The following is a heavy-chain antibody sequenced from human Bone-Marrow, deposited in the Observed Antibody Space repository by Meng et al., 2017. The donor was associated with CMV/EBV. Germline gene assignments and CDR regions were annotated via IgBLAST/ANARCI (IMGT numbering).Heavy chain of an antibody. Sequence: GGSLRLSCAASGFTFDDYAMHWVRQTPGKGLEWVSGISWNSGSIGYADSVKGRFTISRDNAKNSLCLQMNSLRAEYTALYYCAKGSRGDLPTYFDYWGQGTLVTVSS. V-gene: IGHV3-9*01. D-gene: IGHD3-10*01. CDR3: AKGSRGDLPTYFDY. J-gene: IGHJ4*02. CDR1: GFTFDDYA. CDR2: ISWNSGSI.